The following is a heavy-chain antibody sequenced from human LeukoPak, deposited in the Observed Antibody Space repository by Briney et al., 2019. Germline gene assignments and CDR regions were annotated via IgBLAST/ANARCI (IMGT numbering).Heavy chain of an antibody. CDR1: GFTFSSYV. Sequence: GGSLRLSCAASGFTFSSYVMHWVRQAPGKGLEWVAIISYDGSNKYYADSVKGRFTISRDNSRNTLYLQMNSLRAEDTAVYYCARGTQYSGYDFWGQGTLVTVSS. J-gene: IGHJ4*02. D-gene: IGHD5-12*01. CDR2: ISYDGSNK. V-gene: IGHV3-30*04. CDR3: ARGTQYSGYDF.